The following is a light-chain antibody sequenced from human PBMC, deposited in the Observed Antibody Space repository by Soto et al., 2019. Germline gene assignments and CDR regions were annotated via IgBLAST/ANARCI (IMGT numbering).Light chain of an antibody. CDR1: QSVGSN. V-gene: IGKV3-15*01. Sequence: EIVVTQSPATLSVSPGERATLSCRASQSVGSNLAWYQQKPGQAPRLLIYGASTRATGIPARFSGSGSGTEFTLTISSLQSEDFAVYCCQQYENWPRTFGQGTKVDIK. CDR2: GAS. CDR3: QQYENWPRT. J-gene: IGKJ1*01.